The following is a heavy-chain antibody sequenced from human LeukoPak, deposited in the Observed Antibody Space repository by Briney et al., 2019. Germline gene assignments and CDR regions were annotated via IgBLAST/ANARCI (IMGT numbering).Heavy chain of an antibody. CDR2: ISSDGTNK. J-gene: IGHJ4*02. CDR3: RAATRYLDYYYDY. CDR1: RFTFSVFG. D-gene: IGHD3-22*01. Sequence: GGSLRLSCAASRFTFSVFGMHWVRQAPGKGLEWIAVISSDGTNKYYADSVRGRFTISRDNSKDTLYLQMSSLRIEDTAIYYCRAATRYLDYYYDYWGQGTLVTVSS. V-gene: IGHV3-30*03.